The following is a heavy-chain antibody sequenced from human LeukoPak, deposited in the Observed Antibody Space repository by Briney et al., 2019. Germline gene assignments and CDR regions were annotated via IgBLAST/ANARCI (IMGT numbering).Heavy chain of an antibody. CDR3: ARGYCSSTSCYLSWFDP. V-gene: IGHV1-8*01. Sequence: GASVKVSCKASGYTFTSYDINWVRHATGQGLEWMGWMNPNSGNTGYAQKFQGRVTMTRNTSISTAYMELSSLRSEDTAVYYCARGYCSSTSCYLSWFDPWGQGTLVTVSS. CDR2: MNPNSGNT. D-gene: IGHD2-2*01. CDR1: GYTFTSYD. J-gene: IGHJ5*02.